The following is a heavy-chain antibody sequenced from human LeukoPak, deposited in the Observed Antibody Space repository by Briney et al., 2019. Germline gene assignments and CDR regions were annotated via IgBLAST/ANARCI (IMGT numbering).Heavy chain of an antibody. CDR1: GGSIISNSYY. V-gene: IGHV4-39*07. J-gene: IGHJ4*02. CDR2: IYYTGST. Sequence: SETLSLTCTVSGGSIISNSYYWGWIRQPPGKGLEWIGSIYYTGSTYYNPSLKSRVTISVDTSKNQFSLKLSSVTVADTAVYYCARDLDKRIAVAGPSFDYWGQGTLVTVSS. D-gene: IGHD6-19*01. CDR3: ARDLDKRIAVAGPSFDY.